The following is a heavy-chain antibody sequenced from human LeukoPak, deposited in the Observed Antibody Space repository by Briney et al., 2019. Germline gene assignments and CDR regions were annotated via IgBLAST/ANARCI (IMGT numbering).Heavy chain of an antibody. CDR3: ARGITDYGYYYGMDV. CDR2: IIPIFGTA. CDR1: GGTFSSYA. Sequence: SVKVSCKASGGTFSSYAISWVRQAPGQGLEWMGGIIPIFGTANYAQKFQGRVTITADESTSTAYMELSSLRSEDTAVYYCARGITDYGYYYGMDVWGQGTTVTVSS. V-gene: IGHV1-69*13. J-gene: IGHJ6*02. D-gene: IGHD4-17*01.